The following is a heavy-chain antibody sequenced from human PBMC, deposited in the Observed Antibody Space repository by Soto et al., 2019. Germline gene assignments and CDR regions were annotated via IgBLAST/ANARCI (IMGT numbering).Heavy chain of an antibody. Sequence: SETLSLTCTVSGGSISSGDYYWSWIRQPPGKGLEWIGYIYYSGSTYYNPSLKSRVTISVDTSKNQFSLKLSSVTAADTAVYYCARDTSWTYYGFWSGSWAHNGMDVWGQGTTVTVSS. CDR2: IYYSGST. D-gene: IGHD3-3*01. CDR3: ARDTSWTYYGFWSGSWAHNGMDV. J-gene: IGHJ6*02. V-gene: IGHV4-30-4*01. CDR1: GGSISSGDYY.